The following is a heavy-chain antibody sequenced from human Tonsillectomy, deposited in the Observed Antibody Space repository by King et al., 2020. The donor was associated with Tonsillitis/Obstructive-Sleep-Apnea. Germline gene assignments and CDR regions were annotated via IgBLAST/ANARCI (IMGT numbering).Heavy chain of an antibody. Sequence: VQLVESGGGLVQPGGSLRLSCAASGFTFRLYDMHWVRQVPGKGLEWLAAIDSAGGTYYPGSVKGRFSISGENAKNSFFIQMNSLRAGDTAVYFCVRSANMDVWGKGTTAIVPS. J-gene: IGHJ6*03. V-gene: IGHV3-13*01. CDR1: GFTFRLYD. CDR2: IDSAGGT. CDR3: VRSANMDV.